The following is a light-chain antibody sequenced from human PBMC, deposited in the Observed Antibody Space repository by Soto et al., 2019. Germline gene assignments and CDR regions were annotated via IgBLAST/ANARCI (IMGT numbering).Light chain of an antibody. CDR2: DAS. CDR1: QSVSSY. Sequence: LTSPRDTMTVTPRGRATLSCRSRQSVSSYFAWCQQKRGQATRLLIYDASNRATGIPARFSGSGSGTDFTLTISSLEPEDFAVYYCQQRSNWPPTWTFGQGTKVDIK. CDR3: QQRSNWPPTWT. V-gene: IGKV3-11*01. J-gene: IGKJ1*01.